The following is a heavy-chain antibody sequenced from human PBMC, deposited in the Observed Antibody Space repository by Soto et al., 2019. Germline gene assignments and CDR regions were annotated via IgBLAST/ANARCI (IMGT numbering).Heavy chain of an antibody. CDR3: ARDDETVPFVLGF. CDR2: ILPFVDAA. Sequence: QVQLVQSGAEVKKPGSSVKVSCKASGGTFSKYAVTWVRRAPGQGLEWMGGILPFVDAANYAQKFQDRLTISMDDDARTAYMELTNLRSEDTALYFCARDDETVPFVLGFWGQGTLVTVSS. J-gene: IGHJ4*02. D-gene: IGHD6-6*01. V-gene: IGHV1-69*01. CDR1: GGTFSKYA.